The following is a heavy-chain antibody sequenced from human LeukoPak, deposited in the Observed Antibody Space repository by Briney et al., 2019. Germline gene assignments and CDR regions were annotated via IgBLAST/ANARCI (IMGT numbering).Heavy chain of an antibody. CDR2: ISSSSSYI. J-gene: IGHJ4*02. D-gene: IGHD4-17*01. V-gene: IGHV3-21*06. CDR1: GFTFNSYS. CDR3: ASTATTVTTLGVFDY. Sequence: GGSLRPSCAASGFTFNSYSMNWVSQAPGKGLEWVSSISSSSSYIYYADSVKGRFTISRDNAKNSLYLQMNSLRAEDTAVYYCASTATTVTTLGVFDYWGQGTLVTVSS.